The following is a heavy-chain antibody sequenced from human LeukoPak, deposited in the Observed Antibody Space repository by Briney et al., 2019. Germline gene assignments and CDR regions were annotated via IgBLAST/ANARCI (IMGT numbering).Heavy chain of an antibody. CDR1: GGSISSSSYY. D-gene: IGHD2-2*02. CDR3: AREPLGYCSSTSCYRDYYYYMDV. V-gene: IGHV4-61*02. Sequence: PSETLSLTCTVSGGSISSSSYYWGWIRQPAGKGLEWIGRIYTSGSTNYNPSLKSRVTISVDTSKNQFSLKLSSVTAADTAVYYCAREPLGYCSSTSCYRDYYYYMDVWGKGTTVTVSS. J-gene: IGHJ6*03. CDR2: IYTSGST.